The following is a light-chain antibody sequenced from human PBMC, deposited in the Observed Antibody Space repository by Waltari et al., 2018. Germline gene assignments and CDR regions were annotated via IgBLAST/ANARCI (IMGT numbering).Light chain of an antibody. V-gene: IGLV3-21*02. CDR3: QVWDSSSDHVV. J-gene: IGLJ2*01. Sequence: SYVLTQPPSVSVAPGQTARITCGGTNIASKSVHGYQQKPGQAPVLVVYDDSDRTSGIPERFSGSNSGNTATLTISRVEAGDEADYYCQVWDSSSDHVVFGGGTKLTVL. CDR2: DDS. CDR1: NIASKS.